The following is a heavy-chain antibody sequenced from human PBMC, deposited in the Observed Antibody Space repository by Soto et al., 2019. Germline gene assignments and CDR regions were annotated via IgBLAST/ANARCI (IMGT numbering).Heavy chain of an antibody. Sequence: PGGSLRLSCAASGFVLSTFAMHWVRQAPGKGLEWVAVISYDGSNKYYVDTVKGRFTISRDNSKSTLYLQMTSLRPEDTVVYYCAREVPAWFGDPYYFDYWGHGTLVTVSS. CDR3: AREVPAWFGDPYYFDY. CDR1: GFVLSTFA. D-gene: IGHD3-10*01. CDR2: ISYDGSNK. J-gene: IGHJ4*01. V-gene: IGHV3-30-3*01.